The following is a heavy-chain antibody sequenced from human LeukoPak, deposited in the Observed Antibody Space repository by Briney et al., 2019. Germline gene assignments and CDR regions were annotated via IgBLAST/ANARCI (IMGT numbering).Heavy chain of an antibody. D-gene: IGHD3-22*01. CDR3: ARQGAEDSSGYFDY. J-gene: IGHJ4*02. CDR2: IYYSGST. V-gene: IGHV4-59*01. Sequence: SETLSLTCTVSGGSISSYYWSWIRRPPGKGLEWIGYIYYSGSTNYNPSLKSRVTISVDTSKNQFSLKLSSVTAADTAVYYCARQGAEDSSGYFDYWGQGTLVTVSS. CDR1: GGSISSYY.